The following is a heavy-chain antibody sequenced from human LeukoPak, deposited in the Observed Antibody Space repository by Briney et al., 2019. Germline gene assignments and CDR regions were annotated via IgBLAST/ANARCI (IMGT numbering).Heavy chain of an antibody. Sequence: GGSLRLSCAASGFTFSSYAMHWVRQAPGKGLEWVAVISYDGSNKYYADSVKGRFTISRDNSKNTLYLQMNSLRDEDTAVYYCARGSFGVFDYWGQGILVTVSS. CDR1: GFTFSSYA. CDR3: ARGSFGVFDY. D-gene: IGHD3-10*01. J-gene: IGHJ4*02. CDR2: ISYDGSNK. V-gene: IGHV3-30*04.